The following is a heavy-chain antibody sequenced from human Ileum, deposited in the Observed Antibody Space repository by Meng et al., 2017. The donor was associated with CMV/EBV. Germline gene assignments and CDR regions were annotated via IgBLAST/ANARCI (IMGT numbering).Heavy chain of an antibody. CDR1: GFTFTDYA. CDR3: AKDKTWSTVFDY. V-gene: IGHV3-23*01. CDR2: VSGNGGNR. Sequence: GGSLRLSCAASGFTFTDYAMSWVRQAPGKGLEWVSIVSGNGGNRDTADSVKGRFTISRDNSKNTVYLQMNSLRAEDTAVYYCAKDKTWSTVFDYWGQGTLVTVSS. D-gene: IGHD4-17*01. J-gene: IGHJ4*02.